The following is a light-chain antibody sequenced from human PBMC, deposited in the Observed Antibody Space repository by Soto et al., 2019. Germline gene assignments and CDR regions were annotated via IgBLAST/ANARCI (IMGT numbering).Light chain of an antibody. CDR3: GTWDSSLSAFV. Sequence: QSALTQPPSVSASPRQKVTISCSGNSSNIGRNFVSWYQQLPGTAPKLLIYDHNKRPSGIPDRFSGSKSGTSATLGITGLQTGDEADYYCGTWDSSLSAFVFGTGTKSPS. CDR1: SSNIGRNF. CDR2: DHN. J-gene: IGLJ1*01. V-gene: IGLV1-51*01.